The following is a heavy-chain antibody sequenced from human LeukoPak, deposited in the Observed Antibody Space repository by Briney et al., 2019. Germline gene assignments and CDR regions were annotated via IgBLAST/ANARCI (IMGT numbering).Heavy chain of an antibody. V-gene: IGHV1-8*03. D-gene: IGHD1-26*01. J-gene: IGHJ6*03. Sequence: ASVKVSCKASGYTFTSYDINWVRQATGQGLERMGWMNPNSGNTGYAQKLQGRVTITRNTSISTAYMELSSLRSEDTAVYYCARGMVGATLRADFYYYYYYMDVWGKGTTVTVSS. CDR1: GYTFTSYD. CDR3: ARGMVGATLRADFYYYYYYMDV. CDR2: MNPNSGNT.